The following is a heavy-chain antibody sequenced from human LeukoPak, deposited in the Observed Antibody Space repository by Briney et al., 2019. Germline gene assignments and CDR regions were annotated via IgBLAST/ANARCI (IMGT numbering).Heavy chain of an antibody. V-gene: IGHV3-30*18. Sequence: PGGSLRLSCVASGFTFSSYGMHWVRQAPGKGLEWVAVISYDGSNKYYADSVKGRFTISRDNSKNTLYLQMNSLRAEDTAVYYCAKDMRWRAEYAFDIWGQGTMVTVSS. D-gene: IGHD4-23*01. J-gene: IGHJ3*02. CDR3: AKDMRWRAEYAFDI. CDR1: GFTFSSYG. CDR2: ISYDGSNK.